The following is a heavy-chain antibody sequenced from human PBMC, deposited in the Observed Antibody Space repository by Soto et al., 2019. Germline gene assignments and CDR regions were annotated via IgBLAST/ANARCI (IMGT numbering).Heavy chain of an antibody. D-gene: IGHD4-4*01. CDR2: LYGAGDS. CDR3: SRGHSNGANYFES. V-gene: IGHV3-53*02. CDR1: GFTVSSYQ. Sequence: EVQMAETGGGLIQPGGSLRLSCAASGFTVSSYQMSWVRQAPGKGLEWLSVLYGAGDSHYADSVKGRFTISRDNSNNVVYLKINSLRAEDTAVYYCSRGHSNGANYFESWGQGTLVTVSS. J-gene: IGHJ4*02.